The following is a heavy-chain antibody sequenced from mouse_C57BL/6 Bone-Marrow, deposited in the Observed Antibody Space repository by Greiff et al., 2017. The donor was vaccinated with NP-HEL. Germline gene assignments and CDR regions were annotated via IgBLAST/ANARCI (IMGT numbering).Heavy chain of an antibody. CDR3: ASLVGLRYFDV. CDR2: IYPGSGST. V-gene: IGHV1-55*01. J-gene: IGHJ1*03. CDR1: GYTFTSYW. Sequence: QVHVKQPGAELVKPGASVKMSCKASGYTFTSYWITWVQQRPGQGLEWLGDIYPGSGSTNYNDKFKSKATLTVDTSSSTAYMQLSSLTSEDSAVYYCASLVGLRYFDVWGTGTTVTVAS. D-gene: IGHD2-2*01.